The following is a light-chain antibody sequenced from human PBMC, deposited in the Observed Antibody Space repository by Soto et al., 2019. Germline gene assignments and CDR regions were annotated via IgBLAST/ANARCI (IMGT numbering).Light chain of an antibody. J-gene: IGKJ3*01. V-gene: IGKV1-39*01. CDR3: QQSYSTPFT. Sequence: DVQMTQSPSSLSASVGDRVTMTCRASQNISTYLNWYQQKPAKAPKLLIYAASSLQNGVTSSFSGSGSGTDFNLTISRLQPEDFATYYCQQSYSTPFTFGPGTKVDIK. CDR1: QNISTY. CDR2: AAS.